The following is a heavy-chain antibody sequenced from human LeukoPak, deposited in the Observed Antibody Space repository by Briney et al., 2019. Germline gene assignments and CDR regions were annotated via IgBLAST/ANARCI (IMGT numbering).Heavy chain of an antibody. V-gene: IGHV4-34*01. CDR1: GGSFSGYY. J-gene: IGHJ6*04. Sequence: PSETLSLTYAVYGGSFSGYYWSWIRQPPGKGLEWIGEINHSGSTNYNPSLESRVTISVDTSKNQFSLKLSSVTAADTAVYYCARGRPPRQQLASVGYYYYGMDVWGKGTTVTVSS. CDR3: ARGRPPRQQLASVGYYYYGMDV. D-gene: IGHD6-13*01. CDR2: INHSGST.